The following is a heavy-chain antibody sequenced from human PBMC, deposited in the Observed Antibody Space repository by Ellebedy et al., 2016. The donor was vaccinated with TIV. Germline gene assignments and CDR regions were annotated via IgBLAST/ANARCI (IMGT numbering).Heavy chain of an antibody. J-gene: IGHJ4*02. CDR2: ISIDGSNK. D-gene: IGHD3-10*01. CDR3: AKDGHGSGLGNY. V-gene: IGHV3-30*18. CDR1: GFTFSSYG. Sequence: GESLKISXAASGFTFSSYGMHWVHQAPGKGLEWVALISIDGSNKYYADSVKGRFTISRDNSKNTLYLQMNSLRAEDTALYYCAKDGHGSGLGNYWGQGTLVTVSS.